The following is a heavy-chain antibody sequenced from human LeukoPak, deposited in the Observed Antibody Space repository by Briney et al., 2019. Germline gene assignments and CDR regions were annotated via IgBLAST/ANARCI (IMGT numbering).Heavy chain of an antibody. J-gene: IGHJ4*02. D-gene: IGHD6-19*01. CDR1: GGTFSSYP. CDR2: VIRICGTT. CDR3: ARVGQQWLGFFDY. V-gene: IGHV1-69*01. Sequence: SAVQVSCQASGGTFSSYPISWVRQAPGQGLEWRGGVIRICGTTNYAQKFQGRVTITADESTSTAYMELSSLRSEDTAVYCCARVGQQWLGFFDYWGQGTLVTVSS.